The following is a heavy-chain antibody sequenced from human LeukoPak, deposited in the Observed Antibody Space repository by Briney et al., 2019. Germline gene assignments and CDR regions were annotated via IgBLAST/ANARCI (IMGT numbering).Heavy chain of an antibody. V-gene: IGHV3-7*01. Sequence: QTGGSLRLSCAASGFTFSSYWMSWVRQAPGKGLEWVANIKQDGSEKYYVDSVKGRFTISRDNAKNSLYLQMNSLRAEDTAVYYCAGGANVYDYVWGSYRYAPYYFDYWGQGTLVTVSS. D-gene: IGHD3-16*02. CDR2: IKQDGSEK. CDR3: AGGANVYDYVWGSYRYAPYYFDY. CDR1: GFTFSSYW. J-gene: IGHJ4*02.